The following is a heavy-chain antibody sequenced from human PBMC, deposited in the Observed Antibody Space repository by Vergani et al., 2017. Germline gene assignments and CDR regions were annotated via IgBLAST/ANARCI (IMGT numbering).Heavy chain of an antibody. Sequence: EVQLVESGGGLVQPGGSLRLSCAASGFTFSSYSMNWVRQAPGKGLEWVSYISSSSSTIYYADSVKGRFTISRDNAKNSLYLQMNSLRAEDTAVYYCASLITLRSLEWLPYPDAFDIWGQGTMVTVSS. J-gene: IGHJ3*02. V-gene: IGHV3-48*01. CDR2: ISSSSSTI. CDR3: ASLITLRSLEWLPYPDAFDI. CDR1: GFTFSSYS. D-gene: IGHD3-3*01.